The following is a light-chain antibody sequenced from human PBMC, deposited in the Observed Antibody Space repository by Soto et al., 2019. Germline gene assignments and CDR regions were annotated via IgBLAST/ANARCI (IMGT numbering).Light chain of an antibody. J-gene: IGKJ1*01. Sequence: DIRMTQSPSSLSAYVGDRVIIACRASQSINNYLNWYQQKPGKAPKVLIYVASSLQSGVPSRFSGSGSGTDFTLTISSVQPEDSATYYCQQSYNSPRTFGQGTKVDIK. CDR2: VAS. CDR1: QSINNY. CDR3: QQSYNSPRT. V-gene: IGKV1-39*01.